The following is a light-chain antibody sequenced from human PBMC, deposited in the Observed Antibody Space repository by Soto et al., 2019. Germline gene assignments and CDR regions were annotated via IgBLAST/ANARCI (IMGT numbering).Light chain of an antibody. V-gene: IGKV3-11*01. CDR2: DAS. CDR3: QQRSNLIT. J-gene: IGKJ4*01. Sequence: EIVLTQSPATLSVSPGERATLSCRASQSVSVYLDWYQQKSGQAPRLLIYDASKRATGIPARCSGSGSGTDFTLTIRSLEPEDIAVYYWQQRSNLITFGGGTKVEIK. CDR1: QSVSVY.